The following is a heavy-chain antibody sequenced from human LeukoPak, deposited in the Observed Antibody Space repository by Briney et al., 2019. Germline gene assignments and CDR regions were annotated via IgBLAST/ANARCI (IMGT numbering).Heavy chain of an antibody. Sequence: GGSLRLSCAVSGITLSNYGMSWVRQAPGKGLEWVAGISDSGGRTNYADSVKGRFTISRDNPKNTLYLQVNSLRAEDTAVYFCAKRGVVIRVILVGFHKEAYYFDSWGQGALVTVSS. CDR3: AKRGVVIRVILVGFHKEAYYFDS. V-gene: IGHV3-23*01. CDR2: ISDSGGRT. D-gene: IGHD3-22*01. J-gene: IGHJ4*02. CDR1: GITLSNYG.